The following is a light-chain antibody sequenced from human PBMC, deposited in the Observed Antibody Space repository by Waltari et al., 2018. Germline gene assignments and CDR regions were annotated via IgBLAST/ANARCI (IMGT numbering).Light chain of an antibody. J-gene: IGKJ1*01. CDR2: KAF. Sequence: DIHMTPSPSTLSASVGDRVTIAGRASQTIRSWLAWYQKKPGKAPNLLIYKAFSLESGVPARCSGRGSGTEFTLTINSMQPDDYATYYCEQYNSLWTFGQGNKVENK. CDR1: QTIRSW. V-gene: IGKV1-5*03. CDR3: EQYNSLWT.